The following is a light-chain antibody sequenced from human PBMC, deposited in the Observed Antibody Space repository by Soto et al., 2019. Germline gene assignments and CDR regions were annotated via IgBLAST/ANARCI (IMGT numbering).Light chain of an antibody. CDR3: QQYDSSVLT. V-gene: IGKV3-20*01. CDR1: EIVRGSY. Sequence: EIVLMQSPGTLSLSPGERATLSCRASEIVRGSYLTWYQQKPDQAPRLLIYGASSRATGIPDRFSGSGSGTEFTLTISRLEPEDSAVYYCQQYDSSVLTFGGGTKVEIK. CDR2: GAS. J-gene: IGKJ4*01.